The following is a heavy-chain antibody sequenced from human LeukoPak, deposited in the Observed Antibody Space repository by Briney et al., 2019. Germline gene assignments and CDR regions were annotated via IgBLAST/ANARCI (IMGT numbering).Heavy chain of an antibody. CDR3: ARVQNEWQLLPGFDY. D-gene: IGHD1-26*01. CDR2: ISGSGGST. J-gene: IGHJ4*02. Sequence: GGSLRLSCAASGFTFSSYAMGWVRQAPGKGLEWVSAISGSGGSTYYADSVKGRFTISRGNSKNTLYLQMNSLRAEDTAVYYCARVQNEWQLLPGFDYWGQGTLVTVSS. CDR1: GFTFSSYA. V-gene: IGHV3-23*01.